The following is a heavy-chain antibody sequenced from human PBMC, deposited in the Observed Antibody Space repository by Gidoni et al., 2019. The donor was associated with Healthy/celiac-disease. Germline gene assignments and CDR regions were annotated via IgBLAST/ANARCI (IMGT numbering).Heavy chain of an antibody. CDR3: ARETADYYGSGSFALDY. J-gene: IGHJ4*02. D-gene: IGHD3-10*01. CDR2: IKQDGSEK. CDR1: GFTFSSSW. Sequence: ESGGGLVQPGGSLRLSCAASGFTFSSSWMSWVRQAPGKGLEWVANIKQDGSEKYYVDSVKGRFTISRDNAKNSLYLQMNSLRAEDTAVYYCARETADYYGSGSFALDYWGQGTLVTVSS. V-gene: IGHV3-7*04.